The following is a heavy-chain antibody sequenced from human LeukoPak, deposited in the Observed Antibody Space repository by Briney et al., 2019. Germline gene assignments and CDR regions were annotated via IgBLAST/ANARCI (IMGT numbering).Heavy chain of an antibody. J-gene: IGHJ5*02. D-gene: IGHD3-22*01. CDR2: IRSDGSST. Sequence: PGVSLRLSCAASGFPFSGFWMHWVRQAPGKGLVWVSRIRSDGSSTSYADSVKGRSTISRDNAKNKLYLQMSSLRAEYTAAYYCARVVSGYTDSWFDPWGQGTLVTVSS. V-gene: IGHV3-74*01. CDR1: GFPFSGFW. CDR3: ARVVSGYTDSWFDP.